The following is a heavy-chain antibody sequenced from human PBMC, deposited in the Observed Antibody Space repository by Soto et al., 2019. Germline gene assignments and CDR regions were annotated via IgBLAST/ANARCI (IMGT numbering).Heavy chain of an antibody. CDR1: GFTFSSYA. Sequence: QVQLVESGGGVVQPGRSLRLSCAASGFTFSSYAMHWVRQAPGKGLEWVAVISYDGSNKYYVDSVKGRFTISRDNSKNTLYLQMNSLRAEDTAVYYCASPTGPWIQLWFGPWGAFDIWGQGTMVTVSS. J-gene: IGHJ3*02. CDR3: ASPTGPWIQLWFGPWGAFDI. V-gene: IGHV3-30-3*01. D-gene: IGHD5-18*01. CDR2: ISYDGSNK.